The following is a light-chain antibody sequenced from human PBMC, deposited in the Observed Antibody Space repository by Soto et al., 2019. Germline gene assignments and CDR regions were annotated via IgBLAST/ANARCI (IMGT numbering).Light chain of an antibody. Sequence: DIVMTQSPDSLAVSPGERATINCKSSQSVLYSSNNKNYLAWYQQKPGQPPKLLIYWASTRESGVPDRFSGSGSGTDFTLTISSLQAEDVAVYYCQQYYITPRTFGQGTKVEIK. J-gene: IGKJ1*01. CDR1: QSVLYSSNNKNY. CDR2: WAS. CDR3: QQYYITPRT. V-gene: IGKV4-1*01.